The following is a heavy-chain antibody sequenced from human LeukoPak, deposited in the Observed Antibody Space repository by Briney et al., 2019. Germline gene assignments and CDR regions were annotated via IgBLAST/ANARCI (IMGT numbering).Heavy chain of an antibody. J-gene: IGHJ4*02. V-gene: IGHV3-9*01. CDR3: AKDRHYDSSGPIDY. CDR2: ISWNSGST. CDR1: GFTFDDYA. Sequence: PGGSLRLSCAASGFTFDDYAMHWVRQAPGKGLEWVSGISWNSGSTGYADSVKGRFTISRDNAKNSLYLQMNSLRAEDTALYYCAKDRHYDSSGPIDYWGQGTLVTVSS. D-gene: IGHD3-22*01.